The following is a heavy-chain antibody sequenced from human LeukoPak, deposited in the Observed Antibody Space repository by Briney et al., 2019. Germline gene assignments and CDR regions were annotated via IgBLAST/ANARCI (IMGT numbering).Heavy chain of an antibody. CDR2: IIPSLGIA. CDR1: GGTFSSYA. Sequence: GSSVKVSCKASGGTFSSYAISWVRQAPGQGLEWMGRIIPSLGIANYAQKVQGRVTITADKSTSTAYMELSSLRSEDTAVYYCARVMLAAASTGGSYYYYGMDVWGQGTTVTVSS. V-gene: IGHV1-69*04. D-gene: IGHD6-13*01. J-gene: IGHJ6*02. CDR3: ARVMLAAASTGGSYYYYGMDV.